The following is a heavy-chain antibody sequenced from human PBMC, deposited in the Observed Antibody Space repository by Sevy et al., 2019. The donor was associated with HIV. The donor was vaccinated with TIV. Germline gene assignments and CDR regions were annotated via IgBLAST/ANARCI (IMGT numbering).Heavy chain of an antibody. CDR3: ARGLRFLGAFDY. CDR2: IYYSGST. J-gene: IGHJ4*02. Sequence: SETLSLTCTVSGGSISSYYWSWIRQPPGKGLEWIGYIYYSGSTNYNPSLKSRVTIPVDTSKNQFSLKLSSVTAADTAVYYCARGLRFLGAFDYWGQGTLVTVS. D-gene: IGHD3-3*01. V-gene: IGHV4-59*13. CDR1: GGSISSYY.